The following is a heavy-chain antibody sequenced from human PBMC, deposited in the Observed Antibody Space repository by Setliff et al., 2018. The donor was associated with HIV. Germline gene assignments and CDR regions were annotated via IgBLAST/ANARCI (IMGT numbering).Heavy chain of an antibody. CDR2: IFFTGTT. Sequence: PSETLSLTCTVSGVSIGNFYWSWVRQSPGRGLEWIGFIFFTGTTNYNPSLKSRVTISVDTSKNQFSLNLTSVTAADTAVYYCARRGTIWHGVDYHYMDVWGKWTTVTVSS. CDR1: GVSIGNFY. J-gene: IGHJ6*03. D-gene: IGHD2-15*01. CDR3: ARRGTIWHGVDYHYMDV. V-gene: IGHV4-59*08.